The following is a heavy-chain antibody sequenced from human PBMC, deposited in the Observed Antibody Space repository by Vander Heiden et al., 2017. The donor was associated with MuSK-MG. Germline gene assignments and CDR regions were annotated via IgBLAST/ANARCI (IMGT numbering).Heavy chain of an antibody. CDR1: GFPFSSYG. D-gene: IGHD3-10*01. V-gene: IGHV3-30*02. Sequence: QVQLVESGGGVVQPGGSLTVSCAASGFPFSSYGMHWVRQAPGKGLEWVAFIRYDGSNKYYADSVKGRFTIARDNSKNTLYLQMNSLRAEDTAVYYCAKGYLFRGVFDYWGQGTLVTVSS. CDR2: IRYDGSNK. J-gene: IGHJ4*02. CDR3: AKGYLFRGVFDY.